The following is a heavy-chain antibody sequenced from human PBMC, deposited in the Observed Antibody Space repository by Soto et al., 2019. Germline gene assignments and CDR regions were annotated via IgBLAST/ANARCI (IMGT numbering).Heavy chain of an antibody. Sequence: QVQLVESGGGVVQPGRSLRLSCAASGFTFSSYGMQWVRQAPGKGLEWVAVIWYDGSNKYYADSVKGRFTISRDNSKNTLYLQMTSLRAEDTAVYYCARDLAWYSSGWYLGYWGQGTLVTVSS. D-gene: IGHD6-19*01. CDR2: IWYDGSNK. CDR1: GFTFSSYG. V-gene: IGHV3-33*01. J-gene: IGHJ4*02. CDR3: ARDLAWYSSGWYLGY.